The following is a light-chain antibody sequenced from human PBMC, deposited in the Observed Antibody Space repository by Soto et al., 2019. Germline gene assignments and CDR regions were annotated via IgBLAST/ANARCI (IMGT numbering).Light chain of an antibody. CDR2: EVS. CDR3: SSYTSSSTL. V-gene: IGLV2-14*01. J-gene: IGLJ3*02. Sequence: QSALTQPASVSGSPGQSITISCTGTSSDVGGYNYVSWYQQHPGKAPKLMIYEVSNRPSGVSNRFSGSKSGNTASLTISGLQAEDEADYYCSSYTSSSTLFGGGTNLTVL. CDR1: SSDVGGYNY.